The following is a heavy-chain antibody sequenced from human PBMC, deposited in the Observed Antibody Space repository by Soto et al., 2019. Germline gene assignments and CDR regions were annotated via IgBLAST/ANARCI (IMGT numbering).Heavy chain of an antibody. D-gene: IGHD3-3*01. V-gene: IGHV3-23*01. CDR3: AKGGVRFLELLLHPAEYFQH. CDR1: GFTFSSYA. Sequence: EVQLLESGGGLVQPGGSLRLSCAASGFTFSSYAMSWVRQAPGKGLEWVSAISGSGGSTYYADSVKGRFTISRDNSKNTLYLQMNSLRAEDTAVYYCAKGGVRFLELLLHPAEYFQHWGQGTLVTVSS. J-gene: IGHJ1*01. CDR2: ISGSGGST.